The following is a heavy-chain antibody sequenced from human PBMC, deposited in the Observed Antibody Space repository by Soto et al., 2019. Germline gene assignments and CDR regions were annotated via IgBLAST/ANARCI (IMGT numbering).Heavy chain of an antibody. J-gene: IGHJ5*02. CDR2: MNPNSGNT. Sequence: ASVKVSCKASGYTFTSYDINWVRQATGQGLEWMGWMNPNSGNTGYAQKFQGRVTMTRNTSISTAYMELSSLRSEDTAVYYCARDRAMVRGVWWFDPWGQGTLVTVSS. CDR3: ARDRAMVRGVWWFDP. CDR1: GYTFTSYD. V-gene: IGHV1-8*01. D-gene: IGHD3-10*01.